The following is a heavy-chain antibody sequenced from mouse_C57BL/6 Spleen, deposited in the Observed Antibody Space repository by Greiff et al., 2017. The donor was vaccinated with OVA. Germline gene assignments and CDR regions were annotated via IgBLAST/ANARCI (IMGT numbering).Heavy chain of an antibody. Sequence: VQLQQSGAELVRPGTSVKVSCKASGYAFTNYLIEWVKQRPGQGLEWIGVINPGSGGTNYNEKFKGKATLTADKSSSTAYMQLSSLTSEDSAVYFCARRGNDYGFAYWGQGTLVTVSA. V-gene: IGHV1-54*01. CDR2: INPGSGGT. CDR3: ARRGNDYGFAY. D-gene: IGHD2-4*01. J-gene: IGHJ3*01. CDR1: GYAFTNYL.